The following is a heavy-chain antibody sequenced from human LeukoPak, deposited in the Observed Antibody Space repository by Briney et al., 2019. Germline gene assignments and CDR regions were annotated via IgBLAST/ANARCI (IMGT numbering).Heavy chain of an antibody. CDR3: ARVNPSNSGFYAY. CDR2: ISYDGSNK. CDR1: GFTFSSYA. Sequence: GGSLRLSCAASGFTFSSYAMHWVRQAPGKGLEWVAVISYDGSNKYYADSVKGRFTVSRDNAKNSVYLQMNSLRAEDTAVYYCARVNPSNSGFYAYWGQGTLVTVSS. V-gene: IGHV3-30-3*01. J-gene: IGHJ1*01. D-gene: IGHD3-22*01.